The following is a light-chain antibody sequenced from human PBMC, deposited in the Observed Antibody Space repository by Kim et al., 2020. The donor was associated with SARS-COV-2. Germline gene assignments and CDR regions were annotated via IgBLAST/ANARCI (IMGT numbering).Light chain of an antibody. J-gene: IGLJ1*01. CDR3: CSYAGSYTYV. CDR2: DVS. CDR1: SSDVGGYNH. Sequence: GQAVTMSCTGTSSDVGGYNHVSWYQQHQGKAPKLMIYDVSKRPSGVPDRFSGSKSGNTASLTISGLQAEDEADYYCCSYAGSYTYVFGTGTKVTVL. V-gene: IGLV2-11*01.